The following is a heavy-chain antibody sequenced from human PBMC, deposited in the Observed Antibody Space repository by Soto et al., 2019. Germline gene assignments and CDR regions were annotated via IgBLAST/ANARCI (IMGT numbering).Heavy chain of an antibody. CDR3: AREGPAPYYYCGMDV. V-gene: IGHV1-18*01. CDR1: GYSFTTYG. CDR2: ISAYNGNT. J-gene: IGHJ6*02. Sequence: QVQLVQSGGEVKKPGASVKVSCKTSGYSFTTYGISWVRQAPGQGLEWMGWISAYNGNTNYAQKLQDRGTXTXXXSXXTAYMELRSLRSDDTAVYYCAREGPAPYYYCGMDVWGQGSTVTVSS.